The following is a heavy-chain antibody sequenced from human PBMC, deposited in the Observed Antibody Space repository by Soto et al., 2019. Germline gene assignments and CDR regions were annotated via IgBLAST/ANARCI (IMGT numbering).Heavy chain of an antibody. J-gene: IGHJ5*02. Sequence: ASVKVSCKASGYTFTSYDINWVRQAPGQGLEWMGWINAYNGNTNYAQKLQGRVTMTTDTSTSTAYMELRSLRSDDTAVYYCARYYSSGWYGWFDPWGQGNLVTVSS. V-gene: IGHV1-18*01. CDR2: INAYNGNT. CDR3: ARYYSSGWYGWFDP. CDR1: GYTFTSYD. D-gene: IGHD6-19*01.